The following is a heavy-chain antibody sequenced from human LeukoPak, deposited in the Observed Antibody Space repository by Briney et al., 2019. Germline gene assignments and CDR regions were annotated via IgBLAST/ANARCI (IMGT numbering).Heavy chain of an antibody. Sequence: ASVRVSCKASGYTFTSYGISWVRQAPGQGLEWMGWISAYNGNTNYAQKLQGRVTMTTDTSTSTAYMELRSLRSDDTAVYYCARTKDSSGYDAFDIWGQGTMVTVSS. CDR1: GYTFTSYG. CDR2: ISAYNGNT. J-gene: IGHJ3*02. CDR3: ARTKDSSGYDAFDI. V-gene: IGHV1-18*01. D-gene: IGHD3-22*01.